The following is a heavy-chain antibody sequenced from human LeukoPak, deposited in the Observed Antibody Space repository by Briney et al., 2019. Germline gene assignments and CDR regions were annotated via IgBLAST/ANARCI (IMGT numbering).Heavy chain of an antibody. D-gene: IGHD2-2*01. CDR2: ISSSGTNI. CDR3: ARRYCSSTSCLIDY. V-gene: IGHV3-48*03. J-gene: IGHJ4*02. CDR1: GFTFSSYE. Sequence: LTGGSLRLSCAASGFTFSSYEMNWVRQAPGKGLEWVSYISSSGTNIYYADSVKGRFTISRDNAKNSLYLQMNSLRAEDTAVYYCARRYCSSTSCLIDYWGEGTLVTVSS.